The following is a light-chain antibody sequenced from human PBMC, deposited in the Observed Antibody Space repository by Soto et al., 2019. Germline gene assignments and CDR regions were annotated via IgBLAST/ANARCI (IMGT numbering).Light chain of an antibody. Sequence: QLMLTQSSSASASLGSSVKLTCTLSSGYSTYIIAWHQQQPGKAPRYLMKVERSGSYNKGSGVPDRFSGSSSGADRYLTISNLQSEDEADYYCETWDSNTFVVFGGGTKLTVL. CDR2: VERSGSY. V-gene: IGLV4-60*03. CDR3: ETWDSNTFVV. CDR1: SGYSTYI. J-gene: IGLJ2*01.